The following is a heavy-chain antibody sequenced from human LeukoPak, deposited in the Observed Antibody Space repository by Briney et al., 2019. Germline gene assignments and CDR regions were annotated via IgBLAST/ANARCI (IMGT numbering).Heavy chain of an antibody. J-gene: IGHJ4*02. CDR2: ITSKPNSYAT. CDR3: TGGSGWYSPDY. D-gene: IGHD6-19*01. CDR1: GFTFSSYS. Sequence: PGGSLRLSCATSGFTFSSYSMNWVRQASGKGLEWVGRITSKPNSYATVYAASVKGRFTISSDDSKNTAYLQMNSLKTEDTAVYYCTGGSGWYSPDYWGQGTLVTVSS. V-gene: IGHV3-73*01.